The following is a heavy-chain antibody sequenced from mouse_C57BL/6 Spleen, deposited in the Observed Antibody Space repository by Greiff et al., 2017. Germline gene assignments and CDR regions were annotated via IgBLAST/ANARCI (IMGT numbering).Heavy chain of an antibody. D-gene: IGHD1-1*01. J-gene: IGHJ4*01. CDR2: INYDGSST. CDR3: ARDRHYYGSSYGAMDY. V-gene: IGHV5-16*01. CDR1: GFTFSDYY. Sequence: EVNLVESEGGLVQPGSSMKLSCTASGFTFSDYYMAWVRQVPEKGLEWVANINYDGSSTYYLDSLKSRFIISRDNAKNILYLQMSSLKSEDTATYYCARDRHYYGSSYGAMDYWGQGTSVTVSS.